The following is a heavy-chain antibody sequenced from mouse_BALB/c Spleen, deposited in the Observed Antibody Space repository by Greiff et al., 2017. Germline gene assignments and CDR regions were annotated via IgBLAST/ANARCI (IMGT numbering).Heavy chain of an antibody. Sequence: EVMLVESGGGLVQPGGSLKLSCAASGFTFSSYTMSWVRQSPEKRLEWVAEISSGGSYTYYPDTVTGRFTISRDNAKNTLYLEMSSLRSEDTAMYYCARLGFDYWGQGTTLTVSS. CDR2: ISSGGSYT. CDR1: GFTFSSYT. J-gene: IGHJ2*01. CDR3: ARLGFDY. D-gene: IGHD4-1*01. V-gene: IGHV5-9-4*01.